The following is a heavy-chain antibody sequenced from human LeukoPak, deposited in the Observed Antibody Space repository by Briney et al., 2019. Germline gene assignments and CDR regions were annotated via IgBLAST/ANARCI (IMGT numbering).Heavy chain of an antibody. D-gene: IGHD6-13*01. Sequence: GGSLRLSCAASGFTVSSKDISWVRQAPGKGLEWVSVIYDGGSAVYADYAKCRVTISRDNSKSKVYLQMNSLKVEDTAVYYCAREASYSGSWWYLDHWGEGPLVTVSS. CDR3: AREASYSGSWWYLDH. CDR1: GFTVSSKD. J-gene: IGHJ4*02. V-gene: IGHV3-66*01. CDR2: IYDGGSA.